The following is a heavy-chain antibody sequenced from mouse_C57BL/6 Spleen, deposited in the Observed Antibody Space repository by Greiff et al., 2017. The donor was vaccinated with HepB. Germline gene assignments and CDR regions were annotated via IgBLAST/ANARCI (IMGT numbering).Heavy chain of an antibody. J-gene: IGHJ1*03. D-gene: IGHD4-1*01. CDR2: ISSGSSTI. CDR1: GFTFNDYG. V-gene: IGHV5-17*01. CDR3: ARNWDWYFDV. Sequence: VQLKESGGGLVKPGGSLKLSCAASGFTFNDYGMHWVRQAPEKGLEWVAYISSGSSTIYYADTVKGRFTISRDNAKNTLFLQMTSLRSEDTAMYYCARNWDWYFDVWGTGTTVTVSS.